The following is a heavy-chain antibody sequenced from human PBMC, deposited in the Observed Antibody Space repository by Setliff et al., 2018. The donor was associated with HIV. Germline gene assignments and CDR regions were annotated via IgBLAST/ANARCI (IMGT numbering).Heavy chain of an antibody. J-gene: IGHJ4*02. V-gene: IGHV3-23*01. Sequence: PGGSLRLSCAASGFRFDDCGMSWVRQAPGKGLEWVSVISGSGDITYYRESVKGRFTVSRDNSNNTVYLQMNSLRAEDTAMYYCAKTQTVITVYGPFDSWGQGTPVTVSS. CDR3: AKTQTVITVYGPFDS. CDR1: GFRFDDCG. D-gene: IGHD4-4*01. CDR2: ISGSGDIT.